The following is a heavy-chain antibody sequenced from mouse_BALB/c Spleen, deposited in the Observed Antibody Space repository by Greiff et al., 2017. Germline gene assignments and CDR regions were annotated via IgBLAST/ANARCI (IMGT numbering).Heavy chain of an antibody. CDR3: ARHEGSYYWYFDV. CDR2: ISNGGGST. CDR1: GFTFSSYT. V-gene: IGHV5-12-2*01. Sequence: EVKLVESGGGLVQPGGSLKLSCAASGFTFSSYTMSWVRQTPEKRLEWVAYISNGGGSTYYPDTVKGRFTISRDNAKNTLYLQMSSLKSEDTAMYYCARHEGSYYWYFDVWGAGTTVTVSS. J-gene: IGHJ1*01.